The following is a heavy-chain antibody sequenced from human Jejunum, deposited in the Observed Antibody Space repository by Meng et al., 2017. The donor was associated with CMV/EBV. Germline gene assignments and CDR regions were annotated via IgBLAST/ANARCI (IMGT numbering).Heavy chain of an antibody. CDR1: GCAFSNDA. CDR3: ARIFTSSDY. D-gene: IGHD2-2*01. Sequence: LRLSCGASGCAFSNDAMHWVRQAPGKGLEWVAFILYDGSNEYYADSVKGRFTVSRDNSKNTLYLQMDSLRREDTAVYYCARIFTSSDYWGQGTLVTVSS. CDR2: ILYDGSNE. V-gene: IGHV3-30*04. J-gene: IGHJ4*02.